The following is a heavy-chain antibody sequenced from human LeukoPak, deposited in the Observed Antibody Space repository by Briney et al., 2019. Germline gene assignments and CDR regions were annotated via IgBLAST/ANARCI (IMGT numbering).Heavy chain of an antibody. CDR1: GFTFSSYT. V-gene: IGHV3-23*01. Sequence: GGSLRLSCAASGFTFSSYTMSWVRQAPGKGLEWVSTITTSDGNTYYADSVKGRFTISRDNSKNTLYLQMNSLRAEDTAVYYCAKDPYRYYYYYYGMDVWGQGTTVTVSS. D-gene: IGHD1-26*01. CDR2: ITTSDGNT. CDR3: AKDPYRYYYYYYGMDV. J-gene: IGHJ6*02.